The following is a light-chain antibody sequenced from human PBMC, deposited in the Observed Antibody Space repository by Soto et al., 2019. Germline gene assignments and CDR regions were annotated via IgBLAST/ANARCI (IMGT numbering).Light chain of an antibody. CDR1: SSDVGGYNY. V-gene: IGLV2-14*01. Sequence: QSALTQPASVSGSPGQSITISCTGTSSDVGGYNYVSWYQQHPGKAPKLMIYDVSNRPSGVSNRFSGSKSGNTASLTISGLQADDEDDYYCSSYTSSSTLLYVFGTGTKLTV. J-gene: IGLJ1*01. CDR2: DVS. CDR3: SSYTSSSTLLYV.